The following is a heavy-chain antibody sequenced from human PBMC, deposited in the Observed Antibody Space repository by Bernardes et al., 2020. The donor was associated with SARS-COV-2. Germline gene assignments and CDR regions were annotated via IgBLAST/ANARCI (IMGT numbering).Heavy chain of an antibody. CDR1: GITVSNTY. J-gene: IGHJ4*02. CDR3: ARAGYTSIWYYFDY. V-gene: IGHV3-66*02. D-gene: IGHD6-13*01. Sequence: VESLRLSCAASGITVSNTYMTWVRQAPGKGLEWFSIIYSDGSSYYADSVKGRFTTSRDTSKNTFYLQMNSLRAEDTAVYYCARAGYTSIWYYFDYWGQGALVTVSS. CDR2: IYSDGSS.